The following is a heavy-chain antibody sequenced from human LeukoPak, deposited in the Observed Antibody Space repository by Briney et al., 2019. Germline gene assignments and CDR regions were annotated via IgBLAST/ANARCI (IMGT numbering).Heavy chain of an antibody. D-gene: IGHD3-10*01. CDR1: GFTFSSYG. J-gene: IGHJ4*02. CDR3: ARGRLYYGSGSPTDFEY. V-gene: IGHV3-30-3*01. Sequence: GGFLRLSCAASGFTFSSYGMHWVRQAQGKGMEWVAVISYDGNDKFYADSVKGRLTISRDNSKNTLYLQMNDLRAEDTAVYYAARGRLYYGSGSPTDFEYWGQGTLVTVSS. CDR2: ISYDGNDK.